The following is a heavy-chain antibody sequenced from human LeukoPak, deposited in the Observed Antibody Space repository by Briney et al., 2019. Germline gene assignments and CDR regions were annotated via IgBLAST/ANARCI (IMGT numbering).Heavy chain of an antibody. D-gene: IGHD1-26*01. CDR2: INCRSGDK. Sequence: GASVKVSCKASGYTFTAYYMHWVRQAPGQGLEWMGCINCRSGDKNYAQKLQGRVTVTRDTSITTTYMEVTNLNSDDTALYYCVREARATADTWGQGTQVTVSS. J-gene: IGHJ5*02. CDR1: GYTFTAYY. CDR3: VREARATADT. V-gene: IGHV1-2*02.